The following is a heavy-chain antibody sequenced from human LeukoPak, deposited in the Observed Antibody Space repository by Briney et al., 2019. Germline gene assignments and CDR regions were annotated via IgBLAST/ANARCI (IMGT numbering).Heavy chain of an antibody. V-gene: IGHV3-30-3*01. Sequence: PGRSLRLSCAASGFTFSTYAMHWVRQAPGKGLEWVAIISYDGSTKFYADSMEGRFTISRDNSKNTLYLQMNSLKTEDTAVYYCTTVYDSSGYYYSEYFQHWGQGTLVTVSS. J-gene: IGHJ1*01. D-gene: IGHD3-22*01. CDR3: TTVYDSSGYYYSEYFQH. CDR1: GFTFSTYA. CDR2: ISYDGSTK.